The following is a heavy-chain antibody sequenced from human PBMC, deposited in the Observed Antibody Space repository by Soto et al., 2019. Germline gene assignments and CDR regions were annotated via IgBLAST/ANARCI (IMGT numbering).Heavy chain of an antibody. CDR3: GRGVWGIVSEDS. J-gene: IGHJ4*02. V-gene: IGHV1-8*01. CDR2: MNPNSGNT. Sequence: QVQLVQSGAEVKKPGASVKVSCKASGYSFTSYDINWVRQATGQGLEWMGWMNPNSGNTGHAQKFQGRVTMTRDTPTSTAYRGLSSLRSEDTAVYYGGRGVWGIVSEDSWGQGTLVTVPS. D-gene: IGHD3-16*01. CDR1: GYSFTSYD.